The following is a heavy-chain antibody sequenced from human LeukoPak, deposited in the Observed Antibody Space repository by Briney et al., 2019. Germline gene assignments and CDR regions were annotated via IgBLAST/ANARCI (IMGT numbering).Heavy chain of an antibody. V-gene: IGHV4-59*11. CDR1: GGSINNHY. Sequence: SETLSLTCTVSGGSINNHYWSWIRQPPGKELEWLGYIYYSGSTQYNPSLKSRVTISVDTPKNQFSLKLSSVTAADTAVYYCARVMDHGYSDYWGQGTLVTVSS. D-gene: IGHD3/OR15-3a*01. CDR3: ARVMDHGYSDY. CDR2: IYYSGST. J-gene: IGHJ4*02.